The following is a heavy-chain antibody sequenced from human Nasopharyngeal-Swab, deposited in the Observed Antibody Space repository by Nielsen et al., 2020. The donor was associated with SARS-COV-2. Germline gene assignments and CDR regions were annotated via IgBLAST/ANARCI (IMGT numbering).Heavy chain of an antibody. D-gene: IGHD5-18*01. CDR1: GFTFSSYW. CDR2: IKHDGSQK. V-gene: IGHV3-7*03. CDR3: ARATQLWLPADY. Sequence: GGSLRLSCAASGFTFSSYWMTWVRQAPGKGLEWVANIKHDGSQKYYVDSVKGRFSISRDNGKNSLDLQMNSLGVDDTAVYYCARATQLWLPADYWGQGTLVTVSS. J-gene: IGHJ4*02.